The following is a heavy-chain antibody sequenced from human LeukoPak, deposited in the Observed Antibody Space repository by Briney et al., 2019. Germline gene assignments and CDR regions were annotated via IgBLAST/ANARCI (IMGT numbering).Heavy chain of an antibody. CDR3: AKGDDFWSGYGGGYFDY. D-gene: IGHD3-3*01. CDR1: GFTFDDYA. Sequence: GRSLRVSGAASGFTFDDYAMHWVRPAPGKGLEGVSGISWNSGSIGYADSVKGRFTLSRDNAKNTLYLQMNSLRAEDTAVYYCAKGDDFWSGYGGGYFDYWGQGTLVTVSS. CDR2: ISWNSGSI. J-gene: IGHJ4*02. V-gene: IGHV3-9*01.